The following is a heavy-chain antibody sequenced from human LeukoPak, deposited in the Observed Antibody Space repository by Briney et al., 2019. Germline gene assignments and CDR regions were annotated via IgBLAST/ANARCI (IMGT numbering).Heavy chain of an antibody. J-gene: IGHJ6*03. D-gene: IGHD3-3*01. CDR3: ARDPRILEWSSPKGYYYMDV. CDR1: GGTFSSYA. V-gene: IGHV1-69*13. CDR2: IIPILGTA. Sequence: SVKVSCKASGGTFSSYAISWVRQAPGQGLEWMGGIIPILGTANCAQKFQGRVTITADESTSTAYMELSSLRSEDTAVYYCARDPRILEWSSPKGYYYMDVWGKGTTVTVSS.